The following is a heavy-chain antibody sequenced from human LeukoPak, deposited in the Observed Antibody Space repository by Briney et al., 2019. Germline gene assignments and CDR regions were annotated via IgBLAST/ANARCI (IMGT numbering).Heavy chain of an antibody. CDR3: ARGLRGSPAFDY. D-gene: IGHD2-2*01. CDR2: IIPLFGSV. V-gene: IGHV1-69*13. Sequence: ASVKVSCKASGGTFSSYGITWVRQAPGQGLEWMGGIIPLFGSVHYAQKFQGRVTITADESTATAYMELSRLRSDDTAVYYCARGLRGSPAFDYWGQGTLVTVSS. CDR1: GGTFSSYG. J-gene: IGHJ4*02.